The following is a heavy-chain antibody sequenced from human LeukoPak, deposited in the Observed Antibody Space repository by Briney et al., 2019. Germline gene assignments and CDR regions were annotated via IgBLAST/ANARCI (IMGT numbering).Heavy chain of an antibody. Sequence: GGSLRLSCAASGFTFSSYAMHWVRQAPGKGLEWVAVISYDGSNKYYADSVKGRFTISRDNSKNTLYLQMNSLRGEDTAVYYCAKDQRTISAFDIWGQGTMVTVTS. CDR2: ISYDGSNK. V-gene: IGHV3-30*04. CDR1: GFTFSSYA. D-gene: IGHD5-24*01. J-gene: IGHJ3*02. CDR3: AKDQRTISAFDI.